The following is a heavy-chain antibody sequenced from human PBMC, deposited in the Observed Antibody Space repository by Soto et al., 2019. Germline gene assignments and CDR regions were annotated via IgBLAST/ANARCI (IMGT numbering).Heavy chain of an antibody. V-gene: IGHV3-30-3*01. Sequence: QVQLVESVGGVVQPGRSLRLSCSASGFTFSSYAMHWVRQAPGKGLEWVAVISYDGSNKYYADSVKGRFTISRDNSKNSLYLQMNSLRAEDTAVYYCARVAVEMATIHVFDYWGQGTLVTVS. D-gene: IGHD5-12*01. CDR2: ISYDGSNK. J-gene: IGHJ4*02. CDR3: ARVAVEMATIHVFDY. CDR1: GFTFSSYA.